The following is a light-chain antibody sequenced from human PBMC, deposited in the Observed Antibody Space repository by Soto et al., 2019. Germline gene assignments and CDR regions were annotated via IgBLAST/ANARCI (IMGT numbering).Light chain of an antibody. J-gene: IGLJ1*01. CDR3: TSYTSSSTYV. V-gene: IGLV2-14*03. CDR1: SSDVGAYNY. Sequence: QSVLTQPASVSGSPGQSITISCTGTSSDVGAYNYVSWYQQHPVKAPKLMIYDVSDRPSGVSNRFSGSKSGNTASLTISGLQAEDDADYYCTSYTSSSTYVFGTGTKLTVL. CDR2: DVS.